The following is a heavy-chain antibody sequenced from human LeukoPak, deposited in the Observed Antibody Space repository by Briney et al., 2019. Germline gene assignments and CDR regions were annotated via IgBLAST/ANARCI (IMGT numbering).Heavy chain of an antibody. Sequence: GRSLRLSCAASGFTFSSYGIHWVRQAPGKGLEWVAAISYDGSSKYYADSVKGRFTISRDNSKNTLYLQMNSLRAEDTAVYYCARDQGVVVHGKYHYYGMDVWAKGPRSPSP. J-gene: IGHJ6*02. CDR1: GFTFSSYG. V-gene: IGHV3-30*03. CDR3: ARDQGVVVHGKYHYYGMDV. CDR2: ISYDGSSK. D-gene: IGHD3-22*01.